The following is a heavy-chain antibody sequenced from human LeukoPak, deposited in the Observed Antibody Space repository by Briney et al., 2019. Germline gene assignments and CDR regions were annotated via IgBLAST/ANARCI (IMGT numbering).Heavy chain of an antibody. CDR1: GDSISTYY. D-gene: IGHD1-14*01. CDR3: AGHWGDSPNHSDDLYAFDI. CDR2: IYYSGST. Sequence: SEALSLTCTVAGDSISTYYWSWIRQHPGKGLEWIGFIYYSGSTNYNPSRRSRVTISVDTSKNQFSLKLRPVTAADTAVYYCAGHWGDSPNHSDDLYAFDIWGQGTMVTVSS. V-gene: IGHV4-59*08. J-gene: IGHJ3*02.